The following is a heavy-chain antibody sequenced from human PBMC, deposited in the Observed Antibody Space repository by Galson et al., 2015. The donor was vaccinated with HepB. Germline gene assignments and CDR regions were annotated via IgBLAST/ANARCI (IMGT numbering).Heavy chain of an antibody. CDR1: TFIFSTYS. CDR2: ISSSSTTI. V-gene: IGHV3-48*04. CDR3: AKDLWDAYSPVDY. Sequence: SLRLSCAASTFIFSTYSMDWVRQAPGKGLEWVSYISSSSTTIYYADSVKGRFTISRDNAKNSLYLQMNSLRAEDTAVYYCAKDLWDAYSPVDYWGQGTLVIVSS. J-gene: IGHJ4*02. D-gene: IGHD5-24*01.